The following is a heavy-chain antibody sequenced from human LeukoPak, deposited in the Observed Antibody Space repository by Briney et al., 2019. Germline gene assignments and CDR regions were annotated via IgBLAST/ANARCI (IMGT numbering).Heavy chain of an antibody. J-gene: IGHJ6*03. CDR2: ISGGGGIT. V-gene: IGHV3-23*01. CDR3: AKDGVDCSSTSCYPLYYMDV. D-gene: IGHD2-2*01. Sequence: GGSLRLSCAASGFTFDSYAMTWVRQAPGKGLEWVSSISGGGGITNYADSVKGRFTISRDNSKYTLFMQMNSLRAEVTAVYYCAKDGVDCSSTSCYPLYYMDVWGKGTTVTMSS. CDR1: GFTFDSYA.